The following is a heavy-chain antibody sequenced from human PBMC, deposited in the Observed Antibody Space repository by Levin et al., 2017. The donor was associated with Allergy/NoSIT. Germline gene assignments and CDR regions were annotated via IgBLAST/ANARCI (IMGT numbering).Heavy chain of an antibody. CDR3: TGPRGYFDGSDAFDI. J-gene: IGHJ3*02. Sequence: PGGSLRLSCAASGFTVSSNYMSWVRQAPGKGLEWVSVIYSGGSTYYADSVKGRFTISRDNSKNTLYLQMNSLRAEDTAVYYCTGPRGYFDGSDAFDIWGQGTMVTVSS. V-gene: IGHV3-53*01. CDR1: GFTVSSNY. CDR2: IYSGGST. D-gene: IGHD3-9*01.